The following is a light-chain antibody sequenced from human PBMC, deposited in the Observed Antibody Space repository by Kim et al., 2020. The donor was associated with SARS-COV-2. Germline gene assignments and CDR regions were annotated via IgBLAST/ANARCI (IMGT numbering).Light chain of an antibody. CDR2: WAS. Sequence: DIVMTQSPDSLAVSLGERATINCKSSQSVLYSSNNKNCLAWYQQKPGQPPKLLIYWASTQESGVPDRFSGGGSGTDFTLTISSLQAEDVAVYYCQQYYRTPLTFGQGTRLEIK. J-gene: IGKJ5*01. CDR1: QSVLYSSNNKNC. CDR3: QQYYRTPLT. V-gene: IGKV4-1*01.